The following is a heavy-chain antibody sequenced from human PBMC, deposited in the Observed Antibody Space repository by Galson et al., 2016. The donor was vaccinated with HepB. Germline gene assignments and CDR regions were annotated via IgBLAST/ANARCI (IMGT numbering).Heavy chain of an antibody. CDR2: ITYDGSNK. D-gene: IGHD3-22*01. Sequence: SLRLSCAASGFTFSSYSMHWVRQAPGKGLEWVAVITYDGSNKFYADSVKGRFTISRDNSKNTLYPQMNNLRAEDTAIYYCARGFNYYDSCMIYWGQGTQVTVSS. CDR3: ARGFNYYDSCMIY. V-gene: IGHV3-30-3*01. CDR1: GFTFSSYS. J-gene: IGHJ4*02.